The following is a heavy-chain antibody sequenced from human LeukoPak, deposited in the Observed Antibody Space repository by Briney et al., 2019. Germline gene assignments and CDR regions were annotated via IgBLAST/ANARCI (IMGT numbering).Heavy chain of an antibody. J-gene: IGHJ4*02. CDR1: GFTFSSYW. CDR2: IKQDGSEK. CDR3: ARAGIGRARGPVKSRITVDDPIDY. Sequence: GGSLRLSCAASGFTFSSYWMSWFRQAPGKGLEGVANIKQDGSEKYYVDSVKARFTISRDYSKNTLYLQMNSLRAEDTAVYYCARAGIGRARGPVKSRITVDDPIDYWGQGTLVTVSS. V-gene: IGHV3-7*01. D-gene: IGHD6-19*01.